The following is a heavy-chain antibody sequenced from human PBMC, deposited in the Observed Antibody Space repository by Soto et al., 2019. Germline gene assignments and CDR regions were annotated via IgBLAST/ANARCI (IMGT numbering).Heavy chain of an antibody. D-gene: IGHD2-2*01. CDR3: ARVVGGYYYGMDV. CDR1: GGSIRSSNW. Sequence: QVQLQESGPGLVKPSGTLSLTCAVSGGSIRSSNWWSWFRQPPWKGLEWIGEIYHSGSTNYNPSLMSRVTISVDKSKNQFSLKLSSGTAADTGVYYCARVVGGYYYGMDVWGPGTTVTVSS. V-gene: IGHV4-4*02. CDR2: IYHSGST. J-gene: IGHJ6*02.